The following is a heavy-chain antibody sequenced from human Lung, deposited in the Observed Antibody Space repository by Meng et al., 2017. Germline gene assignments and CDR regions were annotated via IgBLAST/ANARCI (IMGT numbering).Heavy chain of an antibody. CDR3: ARGPTTMAHDFDY. V-gene: IGHV4-34*01. Sequence: QVQLQHGCAGLFKTSEPLSLTCVVAGGYFSDYYWSWIRPPPRKGLEWIGEINHSGSTNYNPSLESRATISVDTSQNNLSLKLSSVTAADSAVYYCARGPTTMAHDFDYWGQGTLVTVSS. CDR2: INHSGST. J-gene: IGHJ4*02. CDR1: GGYFSDYY. D-gene: IGHD4-11*01.